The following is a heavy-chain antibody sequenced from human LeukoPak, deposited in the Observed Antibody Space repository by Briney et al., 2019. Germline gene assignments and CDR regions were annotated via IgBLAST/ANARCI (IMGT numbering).Heavy chain of an antibody. D-gene: IGHD2-21*01. CDR3: AREHIVVVNYMDV. Sequence: GGSLRLSCAASGFTFSRYWMNWVRQAPGKGLEWVSYISSSSSTIYYADSVKGRFTISRDNAKNSLYLQMNSLRAEDTAVYYCAREHIVVVNYMDVWGKGTTVTVSS. CDR1: GFTFSRYW. CDR2: ISSSSSTI. J-gene: IGHJ6*03. V-gene: IGHV3-48*01.